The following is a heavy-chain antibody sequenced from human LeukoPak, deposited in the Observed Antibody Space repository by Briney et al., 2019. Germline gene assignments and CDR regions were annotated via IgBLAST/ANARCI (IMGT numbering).Heavy chain of an antibody. Sequence: SETLSLTCAVYGGSFSGYYWSWIRQPPGKGLEWIGYIYYSGSTYYNPSLKSRVTISVDTSKNQFSLKLSSVTAADTAVYYCARDGLAVAGLDYWGQGTLVTVSS. CDR3: ARDGLAVAGLDY. CDR2: IYYSGST. J-gene: IGHJ4*02. D-gene: IGHD6-19*01. CDR1: GGSFSGYY. V-gene: IGHV4-30-4*08.